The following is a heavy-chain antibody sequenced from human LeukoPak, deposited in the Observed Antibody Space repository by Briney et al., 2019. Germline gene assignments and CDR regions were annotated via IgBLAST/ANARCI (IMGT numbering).Heavy chain of an antibody. CDR2: ISAYNGNT. Sequence: ASVKVSCKASGYTFTSYGISWVRQAPGQGLEWMGWISAYNGNTNYAQKLQGRVTMTTDTSTSTAYMELRSLRSDDTAVYYCAREYCSSTSCYNFVYYWGQGTLVTVSS. V-gene: IGHV1-18*01. D-gene: IGHD2-2*02. CDR3: AREYCSSTSCYNFVYY. J-gene: IGHJ4*02. CDR1: GYTFTSYG.